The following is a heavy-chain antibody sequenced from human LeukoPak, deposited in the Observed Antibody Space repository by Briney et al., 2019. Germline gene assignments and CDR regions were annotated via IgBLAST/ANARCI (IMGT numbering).Heavy chain of an antibody. CDR3: AKERAVVPRGGMDV. J-gene: IGHJ6*02. V-gene: IGHV3-23*01. D-gene: IGHD2-2*01. CDR2: ISGSGDST. CDR1: GFTFSSYT. Sequence: GGSLRLSCAASGFTFSSYTMNWVRQAPGKGLEWVSAISGSGDSTYYADSVKGRFTISRDNSKNTLYLQMNSLRGEDTAVYYCAKERAVVPRGGMDVWGQGTTVTVSS.